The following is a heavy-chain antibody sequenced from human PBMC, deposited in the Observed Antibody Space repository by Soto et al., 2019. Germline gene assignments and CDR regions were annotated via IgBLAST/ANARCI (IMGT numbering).Heavy chain of an antibody. D-gene: IGHD6-19*01. CDR3: ARPKPDSSGWLYYFDY. CDR2: IYYSGST. J-gene: IGHJ4*02. Sequence: PSETLSLTCTVSGGSISSSSYYWGWIRQPPGKGLEWIGSIYYSGSTYYNPSLESRVTISVDTSKNQFSLKLSSVTAADTAVYYCARPKPDSSGWLYYFDYWGQGTLVTVSS. CDR1: GGSISSSSYY. V-gene: IGHV4-39*01.